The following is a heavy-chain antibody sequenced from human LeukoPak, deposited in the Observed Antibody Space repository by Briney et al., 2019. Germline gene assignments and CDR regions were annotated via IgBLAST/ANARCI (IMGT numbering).Heavy chain of an antibody. CDR2: IKSKTDGGTT. J-gene: IGHJ1*01. V-gene: IGHV3-15*01. CDR1: GFTFSNAW. CDR3: TTAWFGTRLAEYFQH. Sequence: GGSLRLSCAASGFTFSNAWMSWVRQAPGKGLEWVGRIKSKTDGGTTDYAAPVKGRFTISRDDSKNTLYLQMNSLKTEDTAVYYCTTAWFGTRLAEYFQHWGQGTLVTVSS. D-gene: IGHD3-10*01.